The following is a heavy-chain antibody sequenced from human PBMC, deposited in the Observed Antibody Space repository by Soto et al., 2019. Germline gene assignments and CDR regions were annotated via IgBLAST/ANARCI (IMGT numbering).Heavy chain of an antibody. CDR1: GFTFTSHA. CDR2: ISGSGSNT. CDR3: ARDRATFDY. V-gene: IGHV3-23*01. D-gene: IGHD1-26*01. J-gene: IGHJ4*02. Sequence: GGSLRLSCAASGFTFTSHAMSWVRLTPGKGLEWVSAISGSGSNTFYADSVRGRFTISRDNSKNTVFLQMNNLRAEDTAVYFCARDRATFDYWGQGTRVTVSS.